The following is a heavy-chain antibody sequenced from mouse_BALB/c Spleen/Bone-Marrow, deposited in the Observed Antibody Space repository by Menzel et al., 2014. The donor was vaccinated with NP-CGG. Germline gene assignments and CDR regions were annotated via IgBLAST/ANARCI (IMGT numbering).Heavy chain of an antibody. CDR1: GFTFSSYY. D-gene: IGHD1-1*01. CDR3: AESYYFSTFDY. V-gene: IGHV5-6-2*01. J-gene: IGHJ2*01. Sequence: DVMLVESGGGLVKLGGPLKLSCAASGFTFSSYYMSWVRQTPEKRLELVAAINSNGDNTYYPDTVKGRFTISRDNAKNTLYLQISSMKSEDTPLYYCAESYYFSTFDYWGRGTTLTVSS. CDR2: INSNGDNT.